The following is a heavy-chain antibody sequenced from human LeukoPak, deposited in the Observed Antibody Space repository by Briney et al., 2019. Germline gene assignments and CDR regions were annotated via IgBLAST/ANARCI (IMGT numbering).Heavy chain of an antibody. CDR1: GYTLTELS. J-gene: IGHJ6*02. V-gene: IGHV1-24*01. CDR2: FGPEDGET. D-gene: IGHD4-17*01. CDR3: ATVATYGDYVPYYYYGMDV. Sequence: SVKDSCKVSGYTLTELSMHWVRQAPGKGLEWMGGFGPEDGETIYAQKFQGRVTMTEDTSTDTAYMELSSLRSEDTAVYYCATVATYGDYVPYYYYGMDVWGQGTTVTVSS.